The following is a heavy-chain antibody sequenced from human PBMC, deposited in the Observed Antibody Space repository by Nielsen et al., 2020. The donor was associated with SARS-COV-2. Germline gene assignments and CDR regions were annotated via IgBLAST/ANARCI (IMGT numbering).Heavy chain of an antibody. Sequence: GESLKISCAASGFTFSSYAMHWVRQAPGKGLEWVAVISYDGSNKYYADSVKGRFTISRDNSKNTLYLQMSSLRSEDTAVYYCAREGPDIVVVPAAMGSRIQNYYYYGMDVWGQGTTVTVSS. CDR1: GFTFSSYA. CDR3: AREGPDIVVVPAAMGSRIQNYYYYGMDV. J-gene: IGHJ6*02. V-gene: IGHV3-30-3*01. D-gene: IGHD2-2*01. CDR2: ISYDGSNK.